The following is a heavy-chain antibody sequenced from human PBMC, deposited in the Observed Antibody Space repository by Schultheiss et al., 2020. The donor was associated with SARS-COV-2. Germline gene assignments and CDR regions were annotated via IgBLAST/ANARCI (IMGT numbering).Heavy chain of an antibody. V-gene: IGHV3-23*01. Sequence: GESLKISCAASGFTFSTNAMHWVRQAPGKGLEWVSSIISSGSIHYADSVKGRFTVSRDNSKNRVYLQMSSLRAEDTAVYYCAKVEDTDYSSSFDYWGQGTLVTVSS. CDR1: GFTFSTNA. CDR3: AKVEDTDYSSSFDY. J-gene: IGHJ4*02. D-gene: IGHD6-19*01. CDR2: IISSGSI.